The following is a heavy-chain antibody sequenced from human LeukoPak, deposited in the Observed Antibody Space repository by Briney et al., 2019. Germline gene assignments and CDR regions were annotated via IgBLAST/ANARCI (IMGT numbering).Heavy chain of an antibody. V-gene: IGHV3-23*01. CDR3: ANVRYKYGKDY. J-gene: IGHJ4*02. CDR1: GFTFSSYA. CDR2: INGNGDST. D-gene: IGHD5-18*01. Sequence: GGSLRPSCAASGFTFSSYAMSWVRQAPGKGLEWVSGINGNGDSTYYADSVKGRFTISRDNSKNTLYLQMNSLRAEDTAVYYCANVRYKYGKDYWGQGTLVTVSS.